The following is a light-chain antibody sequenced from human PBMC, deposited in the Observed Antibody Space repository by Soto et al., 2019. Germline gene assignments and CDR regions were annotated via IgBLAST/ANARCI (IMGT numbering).Light chain of an antibody. CDR1: SSDIGGYDH. CDR2: DVS. CDR3: NSYTTSISLYV. V-gene: IGLV2-14*01. J-gene: IGLJ1*01. Sequence: QSALTQPASVSGSPGQSITLSCTGTSSDIGGYDHVSWYQQHPGKAPKLMIYDVSVRPSGVSDRFSGSKSANTASLTISGLQAEDEADYYCNSYTTSISLYVFGPGTKLTVL.